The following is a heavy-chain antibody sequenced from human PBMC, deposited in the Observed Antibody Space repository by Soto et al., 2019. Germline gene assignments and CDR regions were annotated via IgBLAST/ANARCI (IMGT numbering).Heavy chain of an antibody. CDR3: ARDRYCSGGSCYNQLRYFDY. CDR1: GFTFSSYA. Sequence: QVQLVESGGGVVQPGRSLRLSCAASGFTFSSYAIHWVRQAPGKGLEWVAVISYDGSDKYYADSVKGRFTISRDNSKNTLYLQRNSLRVEDTAVYYCARDRYCSGGSCYNQLRYFDYWGQGTLVTVSS. D-gene: IGHD2-15*01. CDR2: ISYDGSDK. J-gene: IGHJ4*02. V-gene: IGHV3-30-3*01.